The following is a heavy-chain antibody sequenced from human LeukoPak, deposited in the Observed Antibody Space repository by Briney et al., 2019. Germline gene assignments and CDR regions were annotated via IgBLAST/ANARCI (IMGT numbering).Heavy chain of an antibody. CDR1: GGTFSSYA. D-gene: IGHD1-26*01. Sequence: ASVKVSCKASGGTFSSYAINWVRQAPGQGPEWMGGIIPIFGRANYAQKFQGRVTMTTDESTSTAYMELSSLRSEDTAVYCCARVFARSGEISGSYFYYWGQGTLVTVSS. J-gene: IGHJ4*02. V-gene: IGHV1-69*05. CDR2: IIPIFGRA. CDR3: ARVFARSGEISGSYFYY.